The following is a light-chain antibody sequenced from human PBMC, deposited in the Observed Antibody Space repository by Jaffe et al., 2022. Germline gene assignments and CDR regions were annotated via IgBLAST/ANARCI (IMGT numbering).Light chain of an antibody. CDR2: GKD. CDR1: SLRRYY. Sequence: SSELTQDPAVSVALGQTVRITCQGDSLRRYYATWYQQQPGRAPLLVIYGKDNRPSGIPDRFSGSSSGNTASLTITGAQAEDEADYYCHSRDSSSNHQVFGGGTKLTVL. V-gene: IGLV3-19*01. CDR3: HSRDSSSNHQV. J-gene: IGLJ2*01.